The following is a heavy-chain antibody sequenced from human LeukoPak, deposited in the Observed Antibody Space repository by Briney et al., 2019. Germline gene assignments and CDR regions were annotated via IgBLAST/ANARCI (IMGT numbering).Heavy chain of an antibody. J-gene: IGHJ3*02. V-gene: IGHV1-2*06. Sequence: GASVKVSCKASGYTFTGYYMHWVRQAPGQGLEWKGRINPNSGGTNYAQKFQGRVTMTRDTSISTAYMELSRLRSDDTAVYYCAREGGDEEPNAFDIWGQGTMVTVSS. CDR3: AREGGDEEPNAFDI. D-gene: IGHD2-21*01. CDR1: GYTFTGYY. CDR2: INPNSGGT.